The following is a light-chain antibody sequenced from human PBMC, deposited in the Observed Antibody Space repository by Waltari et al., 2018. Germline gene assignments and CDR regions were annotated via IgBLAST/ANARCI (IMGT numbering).Light chain of an antibody. CDR3: QQYHSVPRT. J-gene: IGKJ1*01. V-gene: IGKV4-1*01. CDR1: QSVLYSPNNKNY. Sequence: DIVLTQSPDSLAVSLGERATINCKSSQSVLYSPNNKNYLGWFQQKAGQPPKLPIYWASMREYGVPDRFSGSGSGTDFTLTISSLQAEDVAVYYCQQYHSVPRTFGQGTKVEI. CDR2: WAS.